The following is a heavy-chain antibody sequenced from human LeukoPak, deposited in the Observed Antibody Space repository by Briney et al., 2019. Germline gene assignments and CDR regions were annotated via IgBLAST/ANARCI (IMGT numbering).Heavy chain of an antibody. CDR3: ARSPPMDNYDILTGYYSYFDY. Sequence: ASVKVSCKASGYTFTSYDINWVRQATGQGLEWMGLINPSGSSTLYAQKFQGRVTMTRDMSTTTDYMELSSLRSEDTAVYYCARSPPMDNYDILTGYYSYFDYWGQGTLVTVSS. CDR1: GYTFTSYD. V-gene: IGHV1-46*01. D-gene: IGHD3-9*01. CDR2: INPSGSST. J-gene: IGHJ4*02.